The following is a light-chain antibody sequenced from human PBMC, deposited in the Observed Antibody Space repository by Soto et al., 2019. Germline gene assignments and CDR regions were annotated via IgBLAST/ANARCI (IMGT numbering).Light chain of an antibody. CDR3: QQYVSIPLT. CDR1: QSVSSSY. V-gene: IGKV3-20*01. Sequence: EILLTQSPGTLSLSPWERATLSCRASQSVSSSYLAWYQQKRGQAPRLLMYGASSRATGIPDGFSGSGSGTGFTLTISRLEPEDLAVYYCQQYVSIPLTFGRGTKVDIK. CDR2: GAS. J-gene: IGKJ4*01.